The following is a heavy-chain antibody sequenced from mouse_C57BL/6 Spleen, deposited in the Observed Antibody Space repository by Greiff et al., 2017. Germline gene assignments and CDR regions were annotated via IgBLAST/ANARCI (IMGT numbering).Heavy chain of an antibody. V-gene: IGHV5-6*01. CDR3: ARWNYGSSYAMDY. CDR2: ISSGGSYT. D-gene: IGHD1-1*01. J-gene: IGHJ4*01. CDR1: GFTFSSYG. Sequence: EVKLQESGGDLVKPGGSLKLSCAASGFTFSSYGMSWVRQTPDKRLEWVATISSGGSYTYYPDRVKGRFTISRDNAKNTLYLQMSSLKSEDTAMYYCARWNYGSSYAMDYWGQGTSVTVSS.